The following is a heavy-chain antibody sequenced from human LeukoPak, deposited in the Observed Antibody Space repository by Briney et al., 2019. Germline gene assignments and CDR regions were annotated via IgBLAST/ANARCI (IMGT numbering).Heavy chain of an antibody. CDR3: ARDPDPDYDSSGYLDY. CDR2: ISSSSNYI. V-gene: IGHV3-21*01. J-gene: IGHJ4*02. CDR1: GFTFSSYS. Sequence: PGGSLRLSCAASGFTFSSYSMNWVRQAPGKGREWVSSISSSSNYIYYTDSVKGRFTISKDNAKNSLYLHMNSLSAAATAVYYCARDPDPDYDSSGYLDYGGQGTLVTVSS. D-gene: IGHD3-22*01.